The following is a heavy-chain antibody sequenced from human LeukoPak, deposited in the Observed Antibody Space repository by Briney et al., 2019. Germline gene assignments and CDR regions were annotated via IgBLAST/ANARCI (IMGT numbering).Heavy chain of an antibody. D-gene: IGHD6-13*01. V-gene: IGHV3-23*01. CDR3: AKDGRVEQQLYYFDY. J-gene: IGHJ4*02. CDR1: GFTFSSYA. CDR2: ISASGGNT. Sequence: PGGSLRLSCAASGFTFSSYAMSWVRQAPGKGLEWVSTISASGGNTFYADSVKGRLTISRHNSKNTLHLQMNSLRAEDTAVYYCAKDGRVEQQLYYFDYWGQGALVTVSS.